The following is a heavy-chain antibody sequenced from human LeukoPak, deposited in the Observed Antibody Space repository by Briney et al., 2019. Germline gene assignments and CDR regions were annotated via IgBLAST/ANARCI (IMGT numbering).Heavy chain of an antibody. CDR1: GGSLSDYY. V-gene: IGHV4-39*07. Sequence: SETLSLTCAVYGGSLSDYYWGWIRQPPGKGLEWIGSIYYSGSTYYNPSLKSRVTISVDTSKNQFSLKLSSVTAADTAVYYCARENYDSSGYYSLLDIWGQGTMVTVSS. CDR3: ARENYDSSGYYSLLDI. D-gene: IGHD3-22*01. J-gene: IGHJ3*02. CDR2: IYYSGST.